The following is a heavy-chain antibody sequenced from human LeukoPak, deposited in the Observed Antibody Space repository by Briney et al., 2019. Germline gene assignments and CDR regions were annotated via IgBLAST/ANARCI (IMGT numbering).Heavy chain of an antibody. D-gene: IGHD3-3*01. J-gene: IGHJ3*02. Sequence: EASVKVSCKASGGTFSSYAISWVRQAPGQGLEWMGWISAYNGNTNYAQKLQGRVTMTTDTSTSTAYMELRSLRSDDTAVYYCARGGDVRFLEWLLPDDAFDIWGQGTMVTVSS. V-gene: IGHV1-18*01. CDR1: GGTFSSYA. CDR2: ISAYNGNT. CDR3: ARGGDVRFLEWLLPDDAFDI.